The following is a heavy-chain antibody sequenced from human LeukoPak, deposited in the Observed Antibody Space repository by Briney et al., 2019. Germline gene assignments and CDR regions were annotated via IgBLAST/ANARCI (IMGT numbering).Heavy chain of an antibody. CDR2: VSNSGDYI. J-gene: IGHJ6*03. CDR1: GFSFSSYR. D-gene: IGHD3-10*01. Sequence: GGSLRLSCAASGFSFSSYRMNWVRQAPGKGLEWVSSVSNSGDYIHYADSVKGRFTISRDNSKNSLYLQMNSLRAEDTAVYYCARVVPPYGSGSRYYYMDVWGKGTTVTVSS. V-gene: IGHV3-21*06. CDR3: ARVVPPYGSGSRYYYMDV.